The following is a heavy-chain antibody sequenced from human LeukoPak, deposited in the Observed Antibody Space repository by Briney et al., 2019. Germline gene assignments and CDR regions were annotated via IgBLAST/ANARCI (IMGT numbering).Heavy chain of an antibody. CDR2: IYYSEYT. Sequence: SETLSLTCTVSGGSISSSSYYWGWIRQPPGKGLEWIGSIYYSEYTYYNPSLKSRVTIPIDTAKTQFTLKLSSVTAAATAVYYCAREGDIVLIENWFDPWGQGTLVTVSS. J-gene: IGHJ5*02. CDR3: AREGDIVLIENWFDP. D-gene: IGHD2-8*01. V-gene: IGHV4-39*06. CDR1: GGSISSSSYY.